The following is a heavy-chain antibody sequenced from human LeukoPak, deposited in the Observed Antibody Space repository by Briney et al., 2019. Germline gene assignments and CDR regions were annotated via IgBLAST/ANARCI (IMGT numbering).Heavy chain of an antibody. D-gene: IGHD3-3*01. V-gene: IGHV3-64D*09. CDR1: GFTFSRYP. CDR2: ISGNGGST. CDR3: VKAQYDFWSGLDY. J-gene: IGHJ4*02. Sequence: GGSLKLSCSASGFTFSRYPMHWVRQAPGKGLEYVSAISGNGGSTYYADSVKGRFTISRDNSKNTLYLQMSSLRTEDTAIYYCVKAQYDFWSGLDYWGQGTLVTVSS.